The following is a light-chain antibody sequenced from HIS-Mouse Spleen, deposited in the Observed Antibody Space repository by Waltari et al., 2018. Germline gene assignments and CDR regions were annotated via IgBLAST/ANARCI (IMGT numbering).Light chain of an antibody. Sequence: SYELTQPPSVSVSPGQTASITCSGDNLGDTYHCWYQQKPGQSPVLVIYQDSNRPSGIPERFSGSNSGNTATLTISGTQAMDEADYYCQAWDSSTVVFGGGTKLTVL. V-gene: IGLV3-1*01. CDR3: QAWDSSTVV. J-gene: IGLJ2*01. CDR1: NLGDTY. CDR2: QDS.